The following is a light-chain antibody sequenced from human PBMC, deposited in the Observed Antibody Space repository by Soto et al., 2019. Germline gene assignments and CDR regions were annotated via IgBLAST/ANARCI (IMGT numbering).Light chain of an antibody. V-gene: IGKV3-20*01. Sequence: EIVLTQSPGTLSLSPGERATLSCRASQSVSSSYLAWYQQKPGQAPRLLIYDASSRATGIPDRFSGSGSGTDFTLSISGVEAVDYSMYYCQQYGRSPTTFGQGTEVETK. CDR2: DAS. J-gene: IGKJ1*01. CDR3: QQYGRSPTT. CDR1: QSVSSSY.